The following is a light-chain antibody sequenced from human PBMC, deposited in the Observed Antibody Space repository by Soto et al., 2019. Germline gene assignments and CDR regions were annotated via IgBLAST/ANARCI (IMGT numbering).Light chain of an antibody. CDR3: QQSYTLSPLT. V-gene: IGKV1-39*01. J-gene: IGKJ4*01. Sequence: DIQMTQSPSSLSASVGDRVIITCRTSQSISNYLNWYQHKPGKAPKVLISAASNLQSGVPSRFSGSGSGTVFTLTISSLQPEDFATYFCQQSYTLSPLTFGGGTKVVIK. CDR1: QSISNY. CDR2: AAS.